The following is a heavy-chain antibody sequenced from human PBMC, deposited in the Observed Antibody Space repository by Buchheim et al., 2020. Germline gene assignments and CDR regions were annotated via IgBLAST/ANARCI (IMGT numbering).Heavy chain of an antibody. CDR3: VRKHNSAHYQFFDY. J-gene: IGHJ4*02. Sequence: EVHLVESGGGLVQPGGSLRLSCAVSGFSFSTYWMSWVRQASGKGLEWVANINQDGTGKNYMDSVKGRFTVYRDNAKNSLYLHMDSLRDEDTALYSCVRKHNSAHYQFFDYWGQGTL. CDR1: GFSFSTYW. V-gene: IGHV3-7*01. D-gene: IGHD3-22*01. CDR2: INQDGTGK.